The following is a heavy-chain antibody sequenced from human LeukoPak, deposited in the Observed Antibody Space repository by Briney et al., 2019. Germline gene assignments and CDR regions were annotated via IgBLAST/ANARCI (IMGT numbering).Heavy chain of an antibody. CDR2: ISAYNGNT. CDR1: GYTFTSYG. D-gene: IGHD3-3*01. V-gene: IGHV1-18*01. CDR3: ARTHLYYDFLYYFDY. J-gene: IGHJ4*02. Sequence: GASVKVSCKASGYTFTSYGISWVRQAPGQGLEWMGWISAYNGNTNYAQKLQGRVTMTTDTSTSTAYMELRSLRSDDTAVYYCARTHLYYDFLYYFDYWGQGTLVTVSS.